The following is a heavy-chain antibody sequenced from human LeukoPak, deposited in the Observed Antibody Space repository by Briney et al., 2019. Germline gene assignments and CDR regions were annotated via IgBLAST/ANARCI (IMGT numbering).Heavy chain of an antibody. CDR3: TTHDYSGYDLGDY. CDR2: IKSKTDGGTT. Sequence: PGGSLRLSCAASGFTFSNAWMSWVRQAPGKGLEWVGRIKSKTDGGTTDYAAPVKGRFTISRDDSKNTLYLQMNSLKTEDTAVYYCTTHDYSGYDLGDYWGQGTLVTVSS. J-gene: IGHJ4*02. D-gene: IGHD5-12*01. CDR1: GFTFSNAW. V-gene: IGHV3-15*01.